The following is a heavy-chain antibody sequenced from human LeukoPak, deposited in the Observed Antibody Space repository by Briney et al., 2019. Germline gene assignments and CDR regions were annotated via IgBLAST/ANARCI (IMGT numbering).Heavy chain of an antibody. CDR3: AREFLYCGGDCYYDY. Sequence: GGSLRLSCAASGFTFSSYGMHWVRQAPGKGLEWVAVISYDGSNKYYADSVKGRFTISRDNSKNTLYLQMNSLRAEDTAVYYCAREFLYCGGDCYYDYWGQGTLVTVSS. V-gene: IGHV3-30*12. J-gene: IGHJ4*02. D-gene: IGHD2-21*02. CDR2: ISYDGSNK. CDR1: GFTFSSYG.